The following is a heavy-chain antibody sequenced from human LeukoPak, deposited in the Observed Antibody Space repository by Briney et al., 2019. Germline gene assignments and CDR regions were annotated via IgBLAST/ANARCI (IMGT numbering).Heavy chain of an antibody. V-gene: IGHV3-74*01. CDR3: ARVTAAAGPY. Sequence: GGSLRLSCAASGFTFSSYWMHWVRQAPGKGLVWVSGINSDGSTTSYADSVKGRFTISRDNAKNTLYLQMNSLRAEDTAVYCCARVTAAAGPYWGQGTLVTVSS. J-gene: IGHJ4*02. CDR1: GFTFSSYW. CDR2: INSDGSTT. D-gene: IGHD6-13*01.